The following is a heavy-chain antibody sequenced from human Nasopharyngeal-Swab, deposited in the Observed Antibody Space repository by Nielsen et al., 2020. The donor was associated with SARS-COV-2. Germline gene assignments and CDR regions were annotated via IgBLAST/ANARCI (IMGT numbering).Heavy chain of an antibody. J-gene: IGHJ4*02. CDR2: IIPILGIA. CDR1: GCTFSSYA. Sequence: SVKVSCKASGCTFSSYAISWVRQAPGQGLEWMGGIIPILGIANYAQKFQGRVTITADKSTSTAYMELSSLRSEDTAVYYCARDSGCSSTSCYIPFDYWGQGTLVTVSS. CDR3: ARDSGCSSTSCYIPFDY. V-gene: IGHV1-69*10. D-gene: IGHD2-2*02.